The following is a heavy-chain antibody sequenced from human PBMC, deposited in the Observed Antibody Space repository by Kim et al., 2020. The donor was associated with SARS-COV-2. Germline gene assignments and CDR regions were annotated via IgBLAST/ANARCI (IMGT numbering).Heavy chain of an antibody. Sequence: PGGSLRLSCLASGFTFSSYAMSWIRQAPGKGPEWVAVTSSDGSIIYYADSVKGRFPISRANSRNTLYLDMDSLSAQDTAIYSCAREGYASGTMGAFDYW. CDR3: AREGYASGTMGAFDY. D-gene: IGHD3-10*01. J-gene: IGHJ4*01. V-gene: IGHV3-30*04. CDR1: GFTFSSYA. CDR2: TSSDGSII.